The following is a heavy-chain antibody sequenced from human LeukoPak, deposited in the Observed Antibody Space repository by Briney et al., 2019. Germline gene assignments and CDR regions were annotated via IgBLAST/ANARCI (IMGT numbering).Heavy chain of an antibody. D-gene: IGHD6-13*01. CDR2: INHSGST. CDR3: AREKIAVAGPRGYFDY. V-gene: IGHV4-34*01. J-gene: IGHJ4*02. Sequence: SSETLSLTCAVYGGSFSGYYWSWIRQPPGKGLEWIGEINHSGSTNYNPSLKSRVTISVDTSKNQFSLKLSSVTAADTAVYYCAREKIAVAGPRGYFDYWGQGTLVTVSS. CDR1: GGSFSGYY.